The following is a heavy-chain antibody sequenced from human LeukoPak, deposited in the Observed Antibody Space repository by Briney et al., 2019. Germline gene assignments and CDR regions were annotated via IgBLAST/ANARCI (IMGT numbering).Heavy chain of an antibody. J-gene: IGHJ4*02. Sequence: PGGSLRLSCAASGFTFSSYSMNWVRQAPGKGLEWVSSISSSSSSYIYYADSVKGRFTISRDNAKNSLYLQMNSLRAEDTAVYYCAREVLTGTRPLLSFDYWGQGTLVTVSS. CDR1: GFTFSSYS. CDR2: ISSSSSSYI. CDR3: AREVLTGTRPLLSFDY. V-gene: IGHV3-21*01. D-gene: IGHD1-20*01.